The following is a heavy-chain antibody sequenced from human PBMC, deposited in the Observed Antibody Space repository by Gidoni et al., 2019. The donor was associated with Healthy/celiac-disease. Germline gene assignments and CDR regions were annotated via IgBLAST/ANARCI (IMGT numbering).Heavy chain of an antibody. D-gene: IGHD2-21*02. CDR3: ARGSWGKFSYCGGDCYDDY. J-gene: IGHJ4*02. Sequence: QVQLVQSGAEVKKPGSSVKVSCKASGGTFSSYTISWVRQAPGQGLEWMGRIIPILGIANYAQKFQGRVTITADKSTSTVYMELSSLRSEDTAVYYCARGSWGKFSYCGGDCYDDYWGQGTLVTVSS. CDR2: IIPILGIA. V-gene: IGHV1-69*02. CDR1: GGTFSSYT.